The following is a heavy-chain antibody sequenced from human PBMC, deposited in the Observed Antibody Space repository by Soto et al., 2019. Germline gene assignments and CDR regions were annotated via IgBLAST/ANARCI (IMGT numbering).Heavy chain of an antibody. J-gene: IGHJ6*02. CDR1: EFTFSSFA. D-gene: IGHD3-10*02. CDR3: AKCSGGSDPSIDYCYYGMDV. V-gene: IGHV3-23*01. CDR2: ISGSGGST. Sequence: EVQLLESGGGLVQPGGSLRLSCAASEFTFSSFAMSWVPQAPGKGLWWVSVISGSGGSTYYADSVKGRFTISRDNCKNTLYLQINSLRADDSGGYYCAKCSGGSDPSIDYCYYGMDVWGQGTTVSVSS.